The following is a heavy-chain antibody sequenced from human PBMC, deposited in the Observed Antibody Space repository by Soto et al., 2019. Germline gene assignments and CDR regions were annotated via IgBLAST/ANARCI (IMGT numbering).Heavy chain of an antibody. D-gene: IGHD2-2*01. CDR2: ISSSSSYI. J-gene: IGHJ3*02. Sequence: EVQLVESGGGLVKPGGSLRLSCAASGFTFSSYSMNWVRQAPGKGLEWVSSISSSSSYIYYADSVKGRFTISRDNAKNSLYLQMNSLRAEDTAVYYCAREGSRDQLLCDSCHDDFDIWGQWTMVTVSS. V-gene: IGHV3-21*01. CDR3: AREGSRDQLLCDSCHDDFDI. CDR1: GFTFSSYS.